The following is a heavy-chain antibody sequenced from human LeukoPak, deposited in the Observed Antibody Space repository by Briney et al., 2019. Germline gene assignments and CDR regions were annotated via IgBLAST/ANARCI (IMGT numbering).Heavy chain of an antibody. J-gene: IGHJ4*02. V-gene: IGHV3-11*01. D-gene: IGHD4-17*01. CDR2: ISISGTTI. CDR3: ARAGRLQYGDYVAFDY. Sequence: GGSLRLSCAASGFTFTDYYMSWIRQAPGKGLEWVSYISISGTTIYYADSVKGRFTFSRDNVKNSLYLQMNSLRAEDTAVYYCARAGRLQYGDYVAFDYWGQGTLVTVSS. CDR1: GFTFTDYY.